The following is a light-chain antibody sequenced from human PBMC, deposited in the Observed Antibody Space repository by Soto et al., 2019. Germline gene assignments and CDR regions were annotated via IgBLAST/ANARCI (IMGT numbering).Light chain of an antibody. Sequence: RLMTQSPYTLAVSAGERATLSCRASETVRSNLAWYQQKPGQAPRLLIYAASTRATRIPARFSGSGSGTEFTLTISSLQSEDFAVYYCQQYNDWPPRITFGQGTRLEIK. CDR1: ETVRSN. CDR2: AAS. CDR3: QQYNDWPPRIT. J-gene: IGKJ5*01. V-gene: IGKV3D-15*01.